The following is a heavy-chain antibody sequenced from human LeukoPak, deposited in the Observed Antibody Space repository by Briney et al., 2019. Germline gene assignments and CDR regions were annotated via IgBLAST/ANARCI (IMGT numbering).Heavy chain of an antibody. Sequence: GGSLRLSCAASGFHFGTYDMNWVRQAPGKGLEWVSYIRNGGNNIYHADSVKGRFTISRDNAKNSLYLQMNSLRVEDTALYFCARLPGKAVTAYYYYYYMDAWGKGTTVTVSS. CDR3: ARLPGKAVTAYYYYYYMDA. CDR1: GFHFGTYD. V-gene: IGHV3-48*03. J-gene: IGHJ6*03. D-gene: IGHD4-17*01. CDR2: IRNGGNNI.